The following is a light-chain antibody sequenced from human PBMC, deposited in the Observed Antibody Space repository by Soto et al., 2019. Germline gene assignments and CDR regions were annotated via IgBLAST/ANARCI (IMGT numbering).Light chain of an antibody. CDR1: SSDVGGYNY. V-gene: IGLV2-14*01. J-gene: IGLJ1*01. CDR2: AVT. CDR3: SSYTSSSTL. Sequence: QSVLTQPASVSGAPGQSMTISFTGTSSDVGGYNYASWYQQHPGKAPKLMIYAVTDRPSGVSSRFSGSKSGNTASLTISGLQAEDEADYYCSSYTSSSTLFGTGTKVTVL.